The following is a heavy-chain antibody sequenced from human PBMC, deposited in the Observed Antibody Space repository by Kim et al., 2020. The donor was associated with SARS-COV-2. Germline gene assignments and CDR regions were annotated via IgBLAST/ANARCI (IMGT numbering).Heavy chain of an antibody. Sequence: GGSLRLSCAASGFTFSSYAMSWVRQAPGKGLEWVPTISGSGGSTYYADSVKGRFTISRDNSKNTLYLQMNSLRAEDTAVYYCAKDPFYDFWSGYYFDYWGQGTLVTVSS. CDR1: GFTFSSYA. D-gene: IGHD3-3*01. J-gene: IGHJ4*02. V-gene: IGHV3-23*01. CDR3: AKDPFYDFWSGYYFDY. CDR2: ISGSGGST.